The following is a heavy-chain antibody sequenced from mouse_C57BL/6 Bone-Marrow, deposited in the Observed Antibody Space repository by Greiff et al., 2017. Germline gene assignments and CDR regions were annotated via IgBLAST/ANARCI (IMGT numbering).Heavy chain of an antibody. Sequence: VQLQQSGPELVKPGASVKISCKASGYTFTDYYMNWVKQSHGKSLEWIGDINPNNGGTSYNQKFKGKATLTVDKSSSTAYMELRSLTSEDSAVYYCARSPTTVVAPYAMDYWGQGTSVTVSS. J-gene: IGHJ4*01. D-gene: IGHD1-1*01. CDR1: GYTFTDYY. V-gene: IGHV1-26*01. CDR2: INPNNGGT. CDR3: ARSPTTVVAPYAMDY.